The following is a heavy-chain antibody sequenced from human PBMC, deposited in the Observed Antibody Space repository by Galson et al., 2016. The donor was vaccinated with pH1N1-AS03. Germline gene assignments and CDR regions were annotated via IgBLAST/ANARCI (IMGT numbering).Heavy chain of an antibody. V-gene: IGHV5-51*01. CDR2: IYSGVSADT. J-gene: IGHJ3*02. CDR1: GYSFVSYW. CDR3: ARTSGYSSHWALDI. Sequence: QSGAEVKKPGESLKISCKGSGYSFVSYWIGWVRQMPGKGLEWMGVIYSGVSADTRYSTSFQGQVTIPADKSISTAYLQWSSLKASDSAIYHCARTSGYSSHWALDIWGQGTMVTVSS. D-gene: IGHD5-18*01.